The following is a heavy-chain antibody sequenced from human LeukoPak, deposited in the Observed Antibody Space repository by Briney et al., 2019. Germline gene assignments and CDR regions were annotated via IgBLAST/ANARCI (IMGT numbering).Heavy chain of an antibody. CDR3: ARSPFAAFDI. CDR2: IYPGDSGA. V-gene: IGHV5-51*01. Sequence: GESLKISCKGSGYSFTTYWIGWVRQLPGKGLEWMGIIYPGDSGAKYSPSFQGQVTISADKSISTAYLQRRSLKASDTAMYYCARSPFAAFDIWGQGTMVTVSS. J-gene: IGHJ3*02. CDR1: GYSFTTYW.